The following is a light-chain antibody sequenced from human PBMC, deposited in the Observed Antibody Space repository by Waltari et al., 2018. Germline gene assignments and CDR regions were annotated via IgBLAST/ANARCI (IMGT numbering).Light chain of an antibody. Sequence: QSALTQPASVSGSPGQSITIPCTGTDSDIGAYTYVSWYQQHPGKAPKLLLYDVSDRPSGISDHFSGSKSGNTASLTISVLQAEDAADYYCSSYTRSTTVIFGGGTKLTVL. J-gene: IGLJ2*01. CDR2: DVS. V-gene: IGLV2-14*03. CDR3: SSYTRSTTVI. CDR1: DSDIGAYTY.